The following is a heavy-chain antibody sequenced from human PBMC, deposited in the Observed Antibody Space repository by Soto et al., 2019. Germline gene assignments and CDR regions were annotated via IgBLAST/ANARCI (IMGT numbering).Heavy chain of an antibody. CDR2: IYYSGST. Sequence: PSETLSLTCTVSGGSVSSGSYYWSWIRQPPGKGLEWIGYIYYSGSTNYNPSLKSRVTISVDTSKNQFSLKLSSVTAADTAVYYCARDADTAMVTDYYYGMDVWGQGTTVTVS. J-gene: IGHJ6*02. V-gene: IGHV4-61*01. D-gene: IGHD5-18*01. CDR1: GGSVSSGSYY. CDR3: ARDADTAMVTDYYYGMDV.